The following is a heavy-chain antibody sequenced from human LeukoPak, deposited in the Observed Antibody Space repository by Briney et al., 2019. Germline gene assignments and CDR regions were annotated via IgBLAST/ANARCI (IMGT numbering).Heavy chain of an antibody. CDR3: ARGEEGTIFGVISFRGYFDY. CDR2: IYHSGST. V-gene: IGHV4-30-2*01. D-gene: IGHD3-3*01. CDR1: GGSISSGGYY. Sequence: SETLSLTCTVSGGSISSGGYYWSWIRQPPGKGLEWIGYIYHSGSTYYNPSLKSRVTISVDRSKNQFSLKLSSVTAADTAVYYCARGEEGTIFGVISFRGYFDYWGQGTLVTVSS. J-gene: IGHJ4*02.